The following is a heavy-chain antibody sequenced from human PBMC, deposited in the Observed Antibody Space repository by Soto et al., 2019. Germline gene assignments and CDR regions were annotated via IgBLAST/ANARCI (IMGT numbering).Heavy chain of an antibody. CDR1: GGAISSSY. V-gene: IGHV4-59*12. J-gene: IGHJ6*02. Sequence: PSETLSLTCPVAGGAISSSYWSWIRQPPGNGLEWIGYIYYSGSTNYNPSIKSRVTISVDKSKNQFSLKLSSVTAADTAVYYCATAFNRYSPPGYGMDVWGQGTTVPVYS. CDR2: IYYSGST. CDR3: ATAFNRYSPPGYGMDV. D-gene: IGHD1-1*01.